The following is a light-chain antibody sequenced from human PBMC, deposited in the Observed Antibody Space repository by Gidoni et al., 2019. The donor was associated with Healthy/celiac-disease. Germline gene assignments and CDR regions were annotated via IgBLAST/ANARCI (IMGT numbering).Light chain of an antibody. CDR3: NSYTSNSTRV. CDR1: SSAVGGYNY. CDR2: DVS. J-gene: IGLJ3*02. Sequence: QSALTQPASVSGSPGQSITISCTGTSSAVGGYNYVSWYQQHPGKAPKLMIYDVSNRPSGVSNRFSGSKSGNTASLTISGLQAEDEADYYCNSYTSNSTRVFGGGTKLTVL. V-gene: IGLV2-14*01.